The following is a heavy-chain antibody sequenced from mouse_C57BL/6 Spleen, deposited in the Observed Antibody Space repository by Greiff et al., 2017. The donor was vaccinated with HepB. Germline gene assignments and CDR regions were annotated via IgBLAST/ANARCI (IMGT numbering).Heavy chain of an antibody. CDR3: ARRTTVVRDAMDY. V-gene: IGHV1-55*01. Sequence: QVHVKQSGAELVKPGASVKMSCKASGYTFTSYWITWVKQRPGQGLEWIGDIYPGSGSTNYNEKFKSKATLTVDTSSSTAYMQLSSLTSEDSAVYYCARRTTVVRDAMDYWGQGTSVTVSS. J-gene: IGHJ4*01. CDR2: IYPGSGST. CDR1: GYTFTSYW. D-gene: IGHD1-1*01.